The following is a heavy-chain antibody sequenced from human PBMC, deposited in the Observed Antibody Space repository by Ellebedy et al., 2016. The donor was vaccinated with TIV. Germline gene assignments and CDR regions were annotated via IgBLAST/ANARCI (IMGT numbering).Heavy chain of an antibody. D-gene: IGHD1-26*01. CDR3: AGLAVNFVPQTWERSP. Sequence: SVKVSXKASRGIFTRCVITWVRQAPGQGLEWMGGIIPVFQTSNYAPKFQGRVTITADESTSTVYMELTSLNSEDTAMYFCAGLAVNFVPQTWERSPWGQGTLVTVPS. V-gene: IGHV1-69*13. J-gene: IGHJ5*02. CDR1: RGIFTRCV. CDR2: IIPVFQTS.